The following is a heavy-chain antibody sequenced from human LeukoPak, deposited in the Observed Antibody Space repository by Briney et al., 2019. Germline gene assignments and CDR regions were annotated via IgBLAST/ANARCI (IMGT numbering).Heavy chain of an antibody. J-gene: IGHJ4*02. CDR3: AKEPLEHGGYDL. Sequence: PGGSLRLSCAASGFTFSSYGMNWVRQAPGKGLEWVSSISSGSSYIYYADSLKGRFTISRDNAKNSLYLQMSSLRAEDTAVYYCAKEPLEHGGYDLWGQGTLVTVSS. CDR1: GFTFSSYG. V-gene: IGHV3-21*01. CDR2: ISSGSSYI. D-gene: IGHD5-12*01.